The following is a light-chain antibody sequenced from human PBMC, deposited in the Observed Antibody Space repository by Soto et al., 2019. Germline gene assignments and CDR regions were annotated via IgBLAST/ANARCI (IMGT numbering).Light chain of an antibody. CDR3: LQYSNSPFT. CDR2: GAS. CDR1: HSVSRTY. Sequence: VLTQWPGTLSLSPGERATLSCRASHSVSRTYLAWHQQKTGQAPRLLIYGASHRAIGIPDRFSGSGSGTDFTLTISRLEPEDFAVYYCLQYSNSPFTFGPGTKVDIK. V-gene: IGKV3-20*01. J-gene: IGKJ3*01.